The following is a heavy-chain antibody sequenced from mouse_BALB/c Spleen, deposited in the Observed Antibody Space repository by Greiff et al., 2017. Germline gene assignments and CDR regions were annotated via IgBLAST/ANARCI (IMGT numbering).Heavy chain of an antibody. V-gene: IGHV10-1*02. CDR2: IRSKSNNYAT. CDR1: GFTFNTYA. Sequence: EVQRVESGGGLVQPKGSLKLSCAASGFTFNTYAMNWVRQAPGKGLEWVARIRSKSNNYATYYADSVKDRFTISRDDSQSMLYLQMNNLKTEDTAMYYCVRLSLLRLRNYAMDYWGQGTSVTVSS. CDR3: VRLSLLRLRNYAMDY. D-gene: IGHD1-2*01. J-gene: IGHJ4*01.